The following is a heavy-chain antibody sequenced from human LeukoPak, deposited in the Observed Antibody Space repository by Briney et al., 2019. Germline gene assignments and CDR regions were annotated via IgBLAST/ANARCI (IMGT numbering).Heavy chain of an antibody. CDR2: IYYSGST. J-gene: IGHJ4*02. V-gene: IGHV4-30-4*01. D-gene: IGHD6-6*01. CDR1: GGSISSGDYY. CDR3: ARSRGPISIAGRSPPPPRGTFDY. Sequence: SETLSLTCTVSGGSISSGDYYWSWIRQPPGKGLEWIGYIYYSGSTYYNPSLKSRVTISVDTSKNQFSLKLSSVTAADTAVYYCARSRGPISIAGRSPPPPRGTFDYWGQGTLVTVSS.